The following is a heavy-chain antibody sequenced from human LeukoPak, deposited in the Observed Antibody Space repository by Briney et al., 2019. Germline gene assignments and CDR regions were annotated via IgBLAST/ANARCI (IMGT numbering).Heavy chain of an antibody. Sequence: GESLKISCKGSRYSFTSYWIGWVRQMPGKGLEWMGIIYPGDSDTRYSPSFQGQVTISADKSISTAYLQWSSLKASDTAMYYCASPGGYCSSTSCFGGAFEIWGQGTMVTVSS. D-gene: IGHD2-2*01. CDR2: IYPGDSDT. V-gene: IGHV5-51*01. CDR1: RYSFTSYW. CDR3: ASPGGYCSSTSCFGGAFEI. J-gene: IGHJ3*02.